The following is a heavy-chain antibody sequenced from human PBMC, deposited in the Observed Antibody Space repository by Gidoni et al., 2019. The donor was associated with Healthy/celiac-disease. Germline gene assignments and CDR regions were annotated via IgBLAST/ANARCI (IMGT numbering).Heavy chain of an antibody. J-gene: IGHJ6*04. CDR2: INHSGST. CDR1: GGSFSGYY. V-gene: IGHV4-34*01. CDR3: ARLITSPVYYYYGMDV. D-gene: IGHD1-20*01. Sequence: VQLPQWGAGLLKPSETLSLTCPLYGGSFSGYYWSWIRQPPGTGLEWIGEINHSGSTNYNPSLKSRVTISVDTSKNQFSLKLSSVTAADTAVYYCARLITSPVYYYYGMDVWGKGTTVTVSS.